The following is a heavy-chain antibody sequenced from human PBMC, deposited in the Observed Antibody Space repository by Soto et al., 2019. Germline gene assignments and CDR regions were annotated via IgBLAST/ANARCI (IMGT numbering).Heavy chain of an antibody. J-gene: IGHJ6*02. CDR3: ARGSSIAGLYYGMDV. Sequence: QVQLQESGPGLVKPSQTLSLTCTVSGGSISSGGYYWTWIRQHPGKGLEWIGYNYYSGITYYNPSLKSRVIXPXXXSXXQFSLKLSSVTAADTAVYYCARGSSIAGLYYGMDVWGQGTTVTVSS. CDR2: NYYSGIT. CDR1: GGSISSGGYY. D-gene: IGHD6-6*01. V-gene: IGHV4-31*03.